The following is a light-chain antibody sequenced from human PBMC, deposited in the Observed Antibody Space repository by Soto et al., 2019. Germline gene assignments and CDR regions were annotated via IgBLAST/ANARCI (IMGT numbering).Light chain of an antibody. V-gene: IGLV1-40*01. J-gene: IGLJ2*01. CDR2: GNS. CDR1: SSNIGAGYD. CDR3: QSYDSSLSGVV. Sequence: QSVLTQPPSVYGAAWQRVTISCTGSSSNIGAGYDVHWYQQLPGTAPKLLIYGNSNRPSGVPDRFSGSKSGTSASLAITGLQAEDEADYYCQSYDSSLSGVVFGGGTKVTVL.